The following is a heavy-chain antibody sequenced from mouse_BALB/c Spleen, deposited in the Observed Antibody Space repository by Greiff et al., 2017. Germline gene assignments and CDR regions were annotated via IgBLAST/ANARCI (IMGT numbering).Heavy chain of an antibody. D-gene: IGHD1-2*01. CDR3: TRAGIHYYGYYFDY. CDR2: INPSNGGT. J-gene: IGHJ2*01. V-gene: IGHV1S81*02. Sequence: QVQLQQSGAELVKPGASVKLSCKASGYTFTSYYMYWVKQRPGQGLEWIGEINPSNGGTNFNEKFKSKATLTVDKSSSTAYMQLSSLTSEDSAVYYCTRAGIHYYGYYFDYWGQGTTLTVSS. CDR1: GYTFTSYY.